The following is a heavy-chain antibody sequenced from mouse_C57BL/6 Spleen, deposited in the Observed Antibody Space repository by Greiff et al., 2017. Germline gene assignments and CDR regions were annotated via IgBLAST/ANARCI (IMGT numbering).Heavy chain of an antibody. CDR2: IYPGSGNT. V-gene: IGHV1-76*01. Sequence: VQLQQSGAELVRPGASVKLSCKASGYTFSDYYINWVKQRPGQGLEWIARIYPGSGNTYYNEKFKGKATLTAEKSSSTAYMQLSSLTSEDSAVYFCARQAYYYGSSPYYFDYWGQGTTLTVSS. D-gene: IGHD1-1*01. J-gene: IGHJ2*01. CDR3: ARQAYYYGSSPYYFDY. CDR1: GYTFSDYY.